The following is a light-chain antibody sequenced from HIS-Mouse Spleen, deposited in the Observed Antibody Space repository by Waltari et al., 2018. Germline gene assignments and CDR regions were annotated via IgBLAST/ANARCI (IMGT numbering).Light chain of an antibody. CDR2: DDS. J-gene: IGLJ3*02. CDR3: QVWDSSSDHWV. V-gene: IGLV3-21*02. Sequence: SYVLTQPPSVSVAPGQTARITCGRNNIGSKSLPWYQQKPGQAPLLVVYDDSDRPSGIPERFSGSNSGNTATLTISRVEAGDEADYYCQVWDSSSDHWVFGGGTKLTVL. CDR1: NIGSKS.